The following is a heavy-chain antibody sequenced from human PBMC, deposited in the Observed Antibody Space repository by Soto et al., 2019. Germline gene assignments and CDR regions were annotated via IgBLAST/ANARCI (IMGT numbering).Heavy chain of an antibody. CDR1: GGSISNAAYS. V-gene: IGHV4-30-2*01. CDR3: ARERGGYGLFDS. J-gene: IGHJ4*02. CDR2: IYSSGMP. D-gene: IGHD5-18*01. Sequence: KPSETLSLTCTVSGGSISNAAYSWSWIRQPPGKGLEWIGYIYSSGMPFYNPSLRSRVTISIDRSNDQFSLNLKSVTAADTAVYYCARERGGYGLFDSWGQGTLVTVSS.